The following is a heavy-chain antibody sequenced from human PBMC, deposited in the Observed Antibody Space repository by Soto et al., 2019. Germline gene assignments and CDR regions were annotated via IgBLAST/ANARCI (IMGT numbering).Heavy chain of an antibody. J-gene: IGHJ4*02. CDR2: IYYSGST. CDR1: GGSISSGDYY. D-gene: IGHD3-22*01. V-gene: IGHV4-30-4*01. Sequence: SETLSLTCTVSGGSISSGDYYWSWIRQPPGKGLEWIGYIYYSGSTYYNPSLKSRVTISVDTSKNQFSLKLSSVTAADTAVYYCARGVYYDSSGYNLRAQYYFDYWGQGTLVTVSS. CDR3: ARGVYYDSSGYNLRAQYYFDY.